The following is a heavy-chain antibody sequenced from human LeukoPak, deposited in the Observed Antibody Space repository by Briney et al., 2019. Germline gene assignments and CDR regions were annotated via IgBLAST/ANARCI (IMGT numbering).Heavy chain of an antibody. CDR1: GGSISSGGYY. V-gene: IGHV4-31*03. Sequence: SQTLSLPCTVSGGSISSGGYYWSWIRQHPGKGLEWIGYIYYSGSTYYNPSLKSRVTISVDTSKNQFSLKLSSVTAADTAVYYCARFSYGYIPNYFDYWGQGTLVTVSS. D-gene: IGHD5-18*01. CDR2: IYYSGST. J-gene: IGHJ4*02. CDR3: ARFSYGYIPNYFDY.